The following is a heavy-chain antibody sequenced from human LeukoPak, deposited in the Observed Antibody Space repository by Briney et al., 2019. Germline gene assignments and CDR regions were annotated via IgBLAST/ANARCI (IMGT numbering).Heavy chain of an antibody. Sequence: PGGSLRLSCAASGFSFKDSWMYWVRQAPGKGLVWVSHINGDGSDTNYVDSVKGRFTISRDNAKNTLYLQMNSLRAEDTAVYYCARDKESGYSPLDYWGQGTLVTVSS. CDR3: ARDKESGYSPLDY. J-gene: IGHJ4*02. D-gene: IGHD3-3*01. CDR2: INGDGSDT. CDR1: GFSFKDSW. V-gene: IGHV3-74*01.